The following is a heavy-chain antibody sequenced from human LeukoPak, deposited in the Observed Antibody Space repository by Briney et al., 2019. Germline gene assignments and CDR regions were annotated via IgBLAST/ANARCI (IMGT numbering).Heavy chain of an antibody. J-gene: IGHJ6*02. CDR3: EKDIGGGERGGKYCSSTSCYDYYGMDV. D-gene: IGHD2-2*01. V-gene: IGHV3-9*01. Sequence: SLRLSCAASGFTFDDYAMHWVRQAPGKGLEWVSGISWNSGSIGYADSVKGRFTISRDNAKNSLYLQMNSLRAEDTALYYCEKDIGGGERGGKYCSSTSCYDYYGMDVWGQGTTVTVSS. CDR1: GFTFDDYA. CDR2: ISWNSGSI.